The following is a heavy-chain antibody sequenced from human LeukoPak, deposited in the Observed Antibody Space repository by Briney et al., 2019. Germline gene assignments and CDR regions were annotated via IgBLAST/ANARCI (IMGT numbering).Heavy chain of an antibody. CDR3: AKDRPNFHENSGHYYRRDGDS. D-gene: IGHD3-22*01. Sequence: GGSLTLSCPASGFTFYMYAMSWVRQAPGKGLEWVASMCGTAGGRFYPDSVQGRFTIPRDNSKNVLYLRMNSLTAEDTAIYYCAKDRPNFHENSGHYYRRDGDSWGQGTLVTVSS. CDR1: GFTFYMYA. J-gene: IGHJ5*01. CDR2: MCGTAGGR. V-gene: IGHV3-23*01.